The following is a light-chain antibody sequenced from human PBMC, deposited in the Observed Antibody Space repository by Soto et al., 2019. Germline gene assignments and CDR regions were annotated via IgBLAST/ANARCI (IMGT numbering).Light chain of an antibody. CDR3: HQYYSNTPT. CDR2: WAS. J-gene: IGKJ4*01. V-gene: IGKV4-1*01. CDR1: QSLLFRSDNKNY. Sequence: SPLSCRSSQSLLFRSDNKNYLAWYQQRPGQPPKVLISWASTREPGVPERFDGSGSGTDFTLTISSLQAEDVAVYYCHQYYSNTPTFGGGTKVEIK.